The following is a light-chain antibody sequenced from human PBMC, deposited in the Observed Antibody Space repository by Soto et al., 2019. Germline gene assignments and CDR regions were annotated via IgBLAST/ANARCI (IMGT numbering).Light chain of an antibody. CDR1: SSDVGSYNL. CDR2: EGS. J-gene: IGLJ2*01. CDR3: CSYAGSRTFL. V-gene: IGLV2-23*03. Sequence: QSALTQPASVSGSPGQSITISCTGTSSDVGSYNLVSWYQQHPGKAPKLMIYEGSKRPSGVSNRFSGSKSGNTASLTISGLQAEDEADYYCCSYAGSRTFLFGGGTKLTVL.